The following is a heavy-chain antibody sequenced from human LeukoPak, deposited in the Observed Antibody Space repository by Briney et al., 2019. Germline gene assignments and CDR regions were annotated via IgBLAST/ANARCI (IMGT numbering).Heavy chain of an antibody. J-gene: IGHJ6*03. Sequence: GGSLRLSCAASGFTFDDYAMRWVRQAPGKGLEWVSLISWDGGSTYYADSVKGRFTTSRDNSKNSLYLQMNSLRAEDTALYYCAKATGENYYYYYMDVWGKGTTVTVSS. D-gene: IGHD7-27*01. V-gene: IGHV3-43D*03. CDR1: GFTFDDYA. CDR3: AKATGENYYYYYMDV. CDR2: ISWDGGST.